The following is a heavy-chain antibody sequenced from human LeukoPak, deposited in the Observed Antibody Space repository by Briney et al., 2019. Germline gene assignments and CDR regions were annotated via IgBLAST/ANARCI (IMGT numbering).Heavy chain of an antibody. Sequence: PSETLSLTCAVYGGSFSGYYWSWLRQPPGKGLEWIGEINHSGSTNYNPSLKSRVTISVDTSKNQFSLKLSSVTAADTAVYYCARRGSYYYDSSGYYPFDYWGQGTLVTVSS. V-gene: IGHV4-34*01. D-gene: IGHD3-22*01. CDR3: ARRGSYYYDSSGYYPFDY. CDR1: GGSFSGYY. CDR2: INHSGST. J-gene: IGHJ4*02.